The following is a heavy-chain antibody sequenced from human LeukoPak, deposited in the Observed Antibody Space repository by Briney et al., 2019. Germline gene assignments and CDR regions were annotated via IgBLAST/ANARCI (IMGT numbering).Heavy chain of an antibody. CDR3: AREGGGYDPWFDP. V-gene: IGHV1-3*01. J-gene: IGHJ5*02. D-gene: IGHD5-12*01. CDR1: GYTFTSYA. CDR2: INAGNGNT. Sequence: ASVKVSCKASGYTFTSYAMHWVCQAPGQRLEWMGWINAGNGNTKYSQKFQGRVTITRDTSASTAYMELSSLRSEDTAVYYCAREGGGYDPWFDPWGQGTLVTVSS.